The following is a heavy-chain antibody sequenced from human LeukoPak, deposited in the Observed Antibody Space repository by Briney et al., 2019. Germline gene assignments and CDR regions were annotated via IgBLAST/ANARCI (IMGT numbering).Heavy chain of an antibody. D-gene: IGHD3-10*01. J-gene: IGHJ5*02. Sequence: GGSLRLSCAASGFTFSSYSMNWVRQAPGKGLEWVSSISSSSSYIYYADSVKGRFTISRDNAKNSLYLQMNSLRAEDTAVYYCARDHLYGSGSYYNPYWFDPWGQGTLVTVSP. V-gene: IGHV3-21*01. CDR1: GFTFSSYS. CDR3: ARDHLYGSGSYYNPYWFDP. CDR2: ISSSSSYI.